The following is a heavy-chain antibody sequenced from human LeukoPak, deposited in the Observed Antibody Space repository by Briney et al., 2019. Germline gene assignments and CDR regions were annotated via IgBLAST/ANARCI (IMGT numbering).Heavy chain of an antibody. CDR2: ISWNSDSI. CDR1: GFTFGDYA. V-gene: IGHV3-9*01. J-gene: IGHJ4*02. Sequence: GGSLRLSCAASGFTFGDYAMHWVRHAPGKGLEWVSGISWNSDSIGYADSVKGRFTISRDNAKNSLYLQMNSLRAEDTAVYYCVRDNPRCCGVIPANIDDYWGQGTLVTVSS. CDR3: VRDNPRCCGVIPANIDDY. D-gene: IGHD2-15*01.